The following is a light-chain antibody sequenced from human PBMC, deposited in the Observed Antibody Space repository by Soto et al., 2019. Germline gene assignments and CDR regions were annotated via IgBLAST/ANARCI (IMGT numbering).Light chain of an antibody. J-gene: IGLJ1*01. CDR1: SSDVGDYNY. V-gene: IGLV2-8*01. Sequence: QSVLTQPPSASGSPGESVTISCTGTSSDVGDYNYVSWYQQHPGKAPKLMIYEVSKRPLGVPDRFSGSKSGNTASLTVSGLQAEDEADYYCSSYAGSNKNVFGTGTKSPS. CDR2: EVS. CDR3: SSYAGSNKNV.